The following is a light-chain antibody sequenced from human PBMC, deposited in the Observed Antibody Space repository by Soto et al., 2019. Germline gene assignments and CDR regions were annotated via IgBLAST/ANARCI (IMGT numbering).Light chain of an antibody. CDR1: SSEVGGYNF. CDR2: DVS. Sequence: QSVLTQPASVSGSPGQSVTISCAGTSSEVGGYNFVSWYQQHPGKAPQLMIYDVSSRPSGASNRFSGSKSGNTASLTISGLQAEDEADYYCSSYTSSYTYVFGTGTKVTVL. J-gene: IGLJ1*01. V-gene: IGLV2-14*03. CDR3: SSYTSSYTYV.